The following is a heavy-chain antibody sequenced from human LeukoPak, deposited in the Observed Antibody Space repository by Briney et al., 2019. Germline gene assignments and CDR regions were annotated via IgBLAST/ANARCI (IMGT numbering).Heavy chain of an antibody. Sequence: PSETLSLTCSVSGDSSSIDYWIWVRQPPGKGLEWIGYVYYSGSTNYNPSLKTRLHLSVDTSKNRFSLKLSSVTAADTAVYYCASSPRLTTSWFLFDSWGHGTLVTVSS. CDR2: VYYSGST. CDR1: GDSSSIDY. V-gene: IGHV4-59*08. CDR3: ASSPRLTTSWFLFDS. D-gene: IGHD2-2*01. J-gene: IGHJ5*01.